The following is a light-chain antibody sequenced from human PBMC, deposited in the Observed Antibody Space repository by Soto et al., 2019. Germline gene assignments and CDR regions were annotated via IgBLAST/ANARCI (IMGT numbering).Light chain of an antibody. CDR1: QSISSW. CDR3: QQYENYWT. Sequence: DIQMTQSPSTLSASVGDRVTITCRASQSISSWLAWYQQKPGKAPKLLIYKASSLEGGVPSRFSGGGSGTEFSLTISNLQPDDSATYYCQQYENYWTFGQGTKVDIK. J-gene: IGKJ1*01. CDR2: KAS. V-gene: IGKV1-5*03.